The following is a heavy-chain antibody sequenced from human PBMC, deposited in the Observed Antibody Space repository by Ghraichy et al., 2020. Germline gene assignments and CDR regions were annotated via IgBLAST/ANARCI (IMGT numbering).Heavy chain of an antibody. Sequence: GGSLRLSCSASGFTFSSYAMHWVRQAPGKGLEYVSAISSNGVSTYYADSVKGRFTISRDNSKNTLYLQMSSLRAEDTAVYYCVKGRDSSGYIYFQHWGQGTLVTVSS. D-gene: IGHD3-22*01. CDR2: ISSNGVST. J-gene: IGHJ1*01. CDR3: VKGRDSSGYIYFQH. CDR1: GFTFSSYA. V-gene: IGHV3-64D*06.